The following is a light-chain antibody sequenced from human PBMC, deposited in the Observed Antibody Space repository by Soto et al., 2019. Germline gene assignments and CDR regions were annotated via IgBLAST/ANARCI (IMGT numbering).Light chain of an antibody. CDR3: QQRSNWLWT. J-gene: IGKJ1*01. CDR1: QRVSSS. Sequence: EIVLTQSPATLSLSPGERATLSCRASQRVSSSLAWYQQKPGQAPRLLIYDASNRATGIPARFSGSGSGTDFTLTISSLEPEDFAVYYCQQRSNWLWTFGQGTKVDIK. CDR2: DAS. V-gene: IGKV3-11*01.